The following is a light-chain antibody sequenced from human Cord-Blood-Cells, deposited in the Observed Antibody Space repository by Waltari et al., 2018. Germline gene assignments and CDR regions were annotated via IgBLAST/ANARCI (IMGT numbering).Light chain of an antibody. V-gene: IGKV3-20*01. CDR2: GAS. CDR1: QSVSSSY. Sequence: EIVLTQSPGTLSLSPGERATLSYRASQSVSSSYFAWYQQKPGQAPRLLIYGASSRATGSPDRFSGSGSGTDFTLTISRLEPEDFAVYYCQQYGSSPRTFGQGTKVEIK. J-gene: IGKJ1*01. CDR3: QQYGSSPRT.